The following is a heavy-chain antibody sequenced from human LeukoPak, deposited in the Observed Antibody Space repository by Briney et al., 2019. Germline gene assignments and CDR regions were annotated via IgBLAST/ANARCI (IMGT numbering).Heavy chain of an antibody. Sequence: GGSLRLSCAASGFTFNTYSMNWVRQAPGKGLEWVSYISSSSSTIYYADSVKGRFTISRDNAKNSLYLQMNSLRAEDTAVYYCARGRGVGSSSGWVYFDYWGQGTLVTVSS. J-gene: IGHJ4*02. CDR2: ISSSSSTI. D-gene: IGHD6-19*01. CDR3: ARGRGVGSSSGWVYFDY. V-gene: IGHV3-48*01. CDR1: GFTFNTYS.